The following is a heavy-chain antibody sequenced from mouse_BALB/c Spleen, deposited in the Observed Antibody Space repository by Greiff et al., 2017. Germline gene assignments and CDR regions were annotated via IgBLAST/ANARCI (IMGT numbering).Heavy chain of an antibody. CDR3: ARTYYDAMDY. Sequence: VQLQQSGPGLVQPSQSLSITCTVSGFSLTSYGVHWVRQSPGKGLEWLGVIWSGGSTGYNAAFISRLSISKDNSKSQVFFKMNSLQANDTAIYYCARTYYDAMDYWGQGTSVTVSS. CDR2: IWSGGST. J-gene: IGHJ4*01. D-gene: IGHD2-10*01. CDR1: GFSLTSYG. V-gene: IGHV2-2*02.